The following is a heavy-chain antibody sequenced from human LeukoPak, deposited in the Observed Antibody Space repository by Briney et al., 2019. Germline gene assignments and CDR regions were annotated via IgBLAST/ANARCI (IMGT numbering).Heavy chain of an antibody. V-gene: IGHV4-59*01. J-gene: IGHJ5*02. CDR2: IYYSGST. CDR1: AGSISNYY. D-gene: IGHD3-10*01. Sequence: PSETLSLTCTVSAGSISNYYWRWIRQPPGKGLEWIGYIYYSGSTNSNPSLKSRVTISVDTPKNQFSLKLSSVTAADTAVYYCARGKGSGSYYNDWFDPWGQGTLVTVSS. CDR3: ARGKGSGSYYNDWFDP.